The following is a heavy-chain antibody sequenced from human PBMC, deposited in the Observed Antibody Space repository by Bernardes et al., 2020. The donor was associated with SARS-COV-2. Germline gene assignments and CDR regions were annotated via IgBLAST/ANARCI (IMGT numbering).Heavy chain of an antibody. D-gene: IGHD3-3*01. V-gene: IGHV4-4*02. J-gene: IGHJ4*02. CDR2: IFHIGTT. CDR3: ARDEAIFGLDPLPYYFDY. Sequence: SETLSLTCTVSGGSISSSNWWSWVRQPPGKGLEWIGEIFHIGTTKYNPSIDGRITISLDKSKNQFSLKLKSLTAADTAVYYCARDEAIFGLDPLPYYFDYWGQGALVTVSS. CDR1: GGSISSSNW.